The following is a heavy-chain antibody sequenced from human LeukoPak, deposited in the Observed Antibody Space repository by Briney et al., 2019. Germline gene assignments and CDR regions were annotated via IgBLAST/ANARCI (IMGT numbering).Heavy chain of an antibody. J-gene: IGHJ1*01. Sequence: SETLSLTCTVSGGSISSYYWSWIRQPPGKGLEWIGYIYYSGSTNYNPSLKSRVTISVDTSKNQFSLKLSSVTAADTAVYYCARIDSSGMTTSAEYFQHWGQGTLVTVSS. CDR1: GGSISSYY. CDR2: IYYSGST. V-gene: IGHV4-59*01. CDR3: ARIDSSGMTTSAEYFQH. D-gene: IGHD3-22*01.